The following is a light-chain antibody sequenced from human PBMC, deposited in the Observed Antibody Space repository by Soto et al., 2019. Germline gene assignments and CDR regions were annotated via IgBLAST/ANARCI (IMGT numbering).Light chain of an antibody. J-gene: IGKJ2*01. CDR1: QTISTY. Sequence: DIQMTQSPSSLSASVGDRVTITCRASQTISTYLNWYRQIPGKAPKLLIYGASNLQNGVASRFSGSGSGTDFTLTISSLQPEDFATYYCQKSSSIPYTFGQGTKLEIK. CDR3: QKSSSIPYT. V-gene: IGKV1-39*01. CDR2: GAS.